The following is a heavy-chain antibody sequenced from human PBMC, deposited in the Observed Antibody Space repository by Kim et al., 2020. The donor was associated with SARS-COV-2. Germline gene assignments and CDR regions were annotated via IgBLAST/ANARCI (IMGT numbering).Heavy chain of an antibody. J-gene: IGHJ4*02. Sequence: SETLSLTCTVSGGSFSGYYWSWIRQPPGKGLEWIGDIYHNGSTNSNPSLNSRVIISVDTSKNQLSLQLSSVTAAYTAVYFCARGDSCGPPNFAFCGQG. CDR1: GGSFSGYY. CDR3: ARGDSCGPPNFAF. V-gene: IGHV4-59*01. CDR2: IYHNGST. D-gene: IGHD3-22*01.